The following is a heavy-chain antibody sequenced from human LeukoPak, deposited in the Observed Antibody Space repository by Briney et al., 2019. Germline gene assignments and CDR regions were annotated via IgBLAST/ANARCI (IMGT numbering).Heavy chain of an antibody. Sequence: PGRSLRLSCAASGFTFDDYAMHWVRQAPGKGLEWVAFIRYDGSNKYYADSVKGRFTISRDNSKNTLYLQMNSLRAEDTAVYYCAKGLGYCSSTSCRKQRAFDIWGQGTMVTVSS. CDR1: GFTFDDYA. D-gene: IGHD2-2*01. J-gene: IGHJ3*02. V-gene: IGHV3-30*02. CDR2: IRYDGSNK. CDR3: AKGLGYCSSTSCRKQRAFDI.